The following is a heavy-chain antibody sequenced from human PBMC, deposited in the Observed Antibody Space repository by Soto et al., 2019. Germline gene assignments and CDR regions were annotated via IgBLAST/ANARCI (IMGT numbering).Heavy chain of an antibody. Sequence: GGSLRLSCAASGFTFSSYAMSWVRQAPGKGLEWVSAISGSGGSTYYADSVKGRFTISRDNSKNTLYLQMNSLRAEDTAVYYWAKDLTMIVVVISPYDYWGQGTLVTVSS. CDR2: ISGSGGST. CDR1: GFTFSSYA. D-gene: IGHD3-22*01. V-gene: IGHV3-23*01. CDR3: AKDLTMIVVVISPYDY. J-gene: IGHJ4*02.